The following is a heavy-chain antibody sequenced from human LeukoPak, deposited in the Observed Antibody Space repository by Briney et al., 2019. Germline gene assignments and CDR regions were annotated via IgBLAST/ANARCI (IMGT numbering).Heavy chain of an antibody. V-gene: IGHV3-30*18. D-gene: IGHD2-8*01. CDR1: GFTFSSYG. CDR2: ISYDGSNK. Sequence: PGGSLRLSCAASGFTFSSYGMHWVRQAPGKGLEWVAVISYDGSNKYYADSVKGRFTISRDNSENTLYLQMNSLRAEDTAVYYCAKETEDIVLMVMDVWGQGTTVTVSS. CDR3: AKETEDIVLMVMDV. J-gene: IGHJ6*02.